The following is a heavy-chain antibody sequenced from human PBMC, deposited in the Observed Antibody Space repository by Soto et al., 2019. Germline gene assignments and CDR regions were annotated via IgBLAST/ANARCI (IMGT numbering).Heavy chain of an antibody. CDR1: GFTFSSYA. J-gene: IGHJ6*02. CDR2: ISGSGGST. V-gene: IGHV3-23*01. CDR3: AKDPYSCSWYLTYGMDV. D-gene: IGHD6-13*01. Sequence: HPVGSLRLSCAASGFTFSSYAMSWVRQAPGKGLEWVSAISGSGGSTYYADSVKGRFTISRDNSKNTLYLQMNSLRAEDTAVYYCAKDPYSCSWYLTYGMDVWGQGTTVTVSS.